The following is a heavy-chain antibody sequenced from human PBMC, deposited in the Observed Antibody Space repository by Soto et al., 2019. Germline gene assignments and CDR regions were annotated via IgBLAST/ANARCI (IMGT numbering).Heavy chain of an antibody. CDR3: AREESRLWSDAFDI. CDR1: GGTFSSYA. Sequence: ASVKVSFKASGGTFSSYAISWVRQAPGQGLEWMGGIIPIFGTANYAQKFQGRVTITADESTSTAYMELSSLRSEDTAVYYCAREESRLWSDAFDIWGQGTMVTVSS. CDR2: IIPIFGTA. D-gene: IGHD5-18*01. V-gene: IGHV1-69*13. J-gene: IGHJ3*02.